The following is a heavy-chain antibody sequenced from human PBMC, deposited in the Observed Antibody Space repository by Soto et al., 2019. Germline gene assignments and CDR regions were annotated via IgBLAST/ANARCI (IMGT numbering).Heavy chain of an antibody. CDR1: GFTFSSHT. D-gene: IGHD3-16*01. Sequence: EVDLVESGGGLAKRGGALRLSCTDSGFTFSSHTMNWVRQAPGKGLEWVSSISATGSDIYYGDSVMGRFTISRDNAKNSLYLQLNNLRVEDTAVYYCARGYDVVRVPVAIRVGYFDHWGQGTVVTVSS. CDR3: ARGYDVVRVPVAIRVGYFDH. V-gene: IGHV3-21*01. J-gene: IGHJ4*02. CDR2: ISATGSDI.